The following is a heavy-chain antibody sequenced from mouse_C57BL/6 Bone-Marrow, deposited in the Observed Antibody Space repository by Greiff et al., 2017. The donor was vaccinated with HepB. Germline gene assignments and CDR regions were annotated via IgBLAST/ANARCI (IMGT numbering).Heavy chain of an antibody. CDR3: ARTGTGGGWYFDY. D-gene: IGHD4-1*01. CDR1: GFNIKDYY. CDR2: IDPEDGDT. Sequence: EVQLQQSGAELVKPGASVKLSCTASGFNIKDYYMHWVKQRTEQGLEWIGRIDPEDGDTKYAPKFQGKATITADTSSNTAYLQLSSLTSEDTAVYYCARTGTGGGWYFDYWGQGTTLTVSS. V-gene: IGHV14-2*01. J-gene: IGHJ2*01.